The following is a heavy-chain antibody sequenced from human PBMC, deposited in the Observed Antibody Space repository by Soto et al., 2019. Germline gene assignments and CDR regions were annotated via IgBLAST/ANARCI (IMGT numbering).Heavy chain of an antibody. J-gene: IGHJ6*04. V-gene: IGHV4-34*01. CDR3: ATGGGYYYYAMDV. D-gene: IGHD3-10*01. Sequence: NPSETLSLTCAVYGGSSTDNHWTWIRQSPGKGLEWIGKINHSGGISSNPSLTSRVTISIDTSKNKFFLKLKSVTAADTAVYYCATGGGYYYYAMDVWGKGTTVTVPS. CDR1: GGSSTDNH. CDR2: INHSGGI.